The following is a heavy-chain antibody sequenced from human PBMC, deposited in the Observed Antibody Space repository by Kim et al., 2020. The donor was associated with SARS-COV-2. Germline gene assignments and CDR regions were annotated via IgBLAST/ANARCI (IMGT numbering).Heavy chain of an antibody. D-gene: IGHD4-4*01. V-gene: IGHV2-5*01. Sequence: YNPSLQSRLTITKDSSKNQVVLTMTSMDRVDTATYYCAHRRPMSNYAWDYWGQGTLVTVSS. J-gene: IGHJ4*02. CDR3: AHRRPMSNYAWDY.